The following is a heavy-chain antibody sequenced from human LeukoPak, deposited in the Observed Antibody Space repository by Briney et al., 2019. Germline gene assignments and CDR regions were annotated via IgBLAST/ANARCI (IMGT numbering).Heavy chain of an antibody. J-gene: IGHJ6*03. CDR1: GYTFTGYY. D-gene: IGHD3-3*01. CDR2: INPNSGGT. Sequence: ASVKVSCKASGYTFTGYYMHWVRQAPGQGLEWLGWINPNSGGTNYAQKFQGRVTMTRDTSISTAYMELSRLRSDDAAVYYCARDRRAGGVVTTSMDVWGKGTTVTVSS. V-gene: IGHV1-2*02. CDR3: ARDRRAGGVVTTSMDV.